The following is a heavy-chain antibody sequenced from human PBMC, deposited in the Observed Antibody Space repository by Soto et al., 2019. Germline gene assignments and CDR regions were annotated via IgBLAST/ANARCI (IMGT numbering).Heavy chain of an antibody. Sequence: CGCRRLSCASSGLTFNNALMGWVRQAPGKGLEWVGRIKSKTDGGTTDYAAPVKGRFTISRDDSKNTLYLQMNSLKTEDTAVYYCTTDYSGGFDYWGQGTLVTVHS. CDR1: GLTFNNAL. J-gene: IGHJ4*02. CDR3: TTDYSGGFDY. V-gene: IGHV3-15*01. D-gene: IGHD2-21*01. CDR2: IKSKTDGGTT.